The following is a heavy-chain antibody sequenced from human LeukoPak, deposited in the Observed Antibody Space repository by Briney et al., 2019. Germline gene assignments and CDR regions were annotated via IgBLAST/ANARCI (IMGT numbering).Heavy chain of an antibody. Sequence: ASAKVSCKASGYTFTGYYMHWVRQAPGQGIEWMGWINPNSGGTNYAQKFEGRVTMTRDTSISTAYMELSRLRSDDTAVYYCARRAPPKTIYTYGTFDYWAQGTLVTVSS. J-gene: IGHJ4*02. CDR3: ARRAPPKTIYTYGTFDY. CDR2: INPNSGGT. D-gene: IGHD5-18*01. V-gene: IGHV1-2*02. CDR1: GYTFTGYY.